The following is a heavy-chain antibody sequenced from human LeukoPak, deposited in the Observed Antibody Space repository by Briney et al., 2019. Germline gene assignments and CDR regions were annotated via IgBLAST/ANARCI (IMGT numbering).Heavy chain of an antibody. J-gene: IGHJ4*02. V-gene: IGHV3-66*01. CDR1: GFTVSSNY. CDR2: IYSGGST. Sequence: GSLRLSCAASGFTVSSNYMSWVRQAPGKGLEWVSVIYSGGSTYYADSVKGRFTISRDNSKNTLYLQMNSLRAEDTAVYYCARESGYSSSWLDYWGQGTLVTVSS. CDR3: ARESGYSSSWLDY. D-gene: IGHD6-13*01.